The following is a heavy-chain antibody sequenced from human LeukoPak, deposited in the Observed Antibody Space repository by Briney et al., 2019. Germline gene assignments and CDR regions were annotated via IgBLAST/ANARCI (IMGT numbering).Heavy chain of an antibody. CDR2: IYTSGRT. D-gene: IGHD5-18*01. J-gene: IGHJ6*03. V-gene: IGHV4-61*09. CDR3: ARGLHGYTYGYVPWELYYYMDV. CDR1: GGSINSGRYY. Sequence: SETLSLTCTVSGGSINSGRYYWSWIRQPAGKGLEWIGHIYTSGRTSYNPSLKSRFTISLDTSKNQFSLKMSSVSAADTAVYYCARGLHGYTYGYVPWELYYYMDVWGKGTTVTISS.